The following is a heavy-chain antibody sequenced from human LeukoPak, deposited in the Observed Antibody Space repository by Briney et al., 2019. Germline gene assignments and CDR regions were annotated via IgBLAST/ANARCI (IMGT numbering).Heavy chain of an antibody. V-gene: IGHV4-4*07. D-gene: IGHD6-19*01. CDR1: GGSISSYF. CDR2: IYSSGNI. CDR3: ARWYSSGWAFDY. Sequence: SETLSLTCTVSGGSISSYFWSWIRQPAGRGLEWIGHIYSSGNIKYNPSLKSRVTISVDTSKNQFSLKLSSVTAADTAVYYCARWYSSGWAFDYWGQGTLVTVSS. J-gene: IGHJ4*02.